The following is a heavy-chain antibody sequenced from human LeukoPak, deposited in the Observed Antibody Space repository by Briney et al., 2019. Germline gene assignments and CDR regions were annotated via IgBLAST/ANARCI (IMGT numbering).Heavy chain of an antibody. Sequence: GGTLRLSCAASGFTFSSYGMSWVRQAPGKGLEWVSAISGSGGSTYYADSVKGRFTISRDNSKSTLYLQMNSLRAEDTAVYYCAKGHTMILDWGQGTLVTVSS. V-gene: IGHV3-23*01. CDR1: GFTFSSYG. CDR3: AKGHTMILD. J-gene: IGHJ4*02. D-gene: IGHD3-22*01. CDR2: ISGSGGST.